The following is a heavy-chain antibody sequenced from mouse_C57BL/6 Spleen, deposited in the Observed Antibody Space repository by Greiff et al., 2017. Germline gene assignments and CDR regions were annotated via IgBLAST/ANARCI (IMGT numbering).Heavy chain of an antibody. CDR1: GYTFTSYD. J-gene: IGHJ2*01. V-gene: IGHV1-85*01. Sequence: VQRVESGPELVKPGASVKLSCKASGYTFTSYDINWVKQRPGQGLEWIGWIYPRDGSTKYNEKFKGKATLTVDTSSSTAYMELHSLTSEDSAVYFCARRGDYDYDGPFGYWGQGTTLTVSS. D-gene: IGHD2-4*01. CDR3: ARRGDYDYDGPFGY. CDR2: IYPRDGST.